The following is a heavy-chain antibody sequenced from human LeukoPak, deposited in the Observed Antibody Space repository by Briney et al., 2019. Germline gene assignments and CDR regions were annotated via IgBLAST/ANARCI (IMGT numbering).Heavy chain of an antibody. CDR2: INSDGSST. J-gene: IGHJ4*02. V-gene: IGHV3-74*01. CDR3: ARVRGGYYSDY. Sequence: GGSLRLSCAASGFIFSNYWMLWVRQAPGKGLVWVSRINSDGSSTNYADSVKGRFTISRDNAKNTLYLQMNSLRAEDTAVYYCARVRGGYYSDYWGQGTLVTVS. CDR1: GFIFSNYW. D-gene: IGHD3-16*01.